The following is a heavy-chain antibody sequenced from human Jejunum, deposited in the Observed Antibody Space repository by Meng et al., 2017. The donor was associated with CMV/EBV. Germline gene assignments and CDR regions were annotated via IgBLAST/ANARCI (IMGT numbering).Heavy chain of an antibody. V-gene: IGHV1-2*02. D-gene: IGHD3-16*01. CDR1: TITGYD. CDR2: INPKSGVT. Sequence: TITGYDMHGVRQAPGQGLEWMGWINPKSGVTHYAQKFQSRVTMTRDTSTSTAYMELSRLRSDDTAVYYCAREIGMIMIPKSLRAGYWGQGALVTVSS. J-gene: IGHJ4*02. CDR3: AREIGMIMIPKSLRAGY.